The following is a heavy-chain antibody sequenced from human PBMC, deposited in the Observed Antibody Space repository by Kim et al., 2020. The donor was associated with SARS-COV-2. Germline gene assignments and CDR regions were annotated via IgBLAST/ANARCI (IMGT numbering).Heavy chain of an antibody. Sequence: TXYTPPPKGRVTISVDTSKNQFSLKLSSVTAADTAVYYCARGGRDGYNDYXGQGTLVTVSS. D-gene: IGHD5-12*01. V-gene: IGHV4-59*09. CDR3: ARGGRDGYNDY. J-gene: IGHJ4*02. CDR2: T.